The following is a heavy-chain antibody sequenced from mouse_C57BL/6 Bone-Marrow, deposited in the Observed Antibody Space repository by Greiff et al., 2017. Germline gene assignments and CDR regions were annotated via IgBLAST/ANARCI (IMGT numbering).Heavy chain of an antibody. D-gene: IGHD2-2*01. Sequence: VQLQESGAELVRPGASVTLSCKASGYTFTDYEMHWVKQTPVHGLEWIGAIDPETGGTAYNQKFKGQDILTADKSSSTAYMELRSLTSEDSAVYYCTRSGLRPGLFDYWGQGTTLTVSS. CDR1: GYTFTDYE. CDR2: IDPETGGT. V-gene: IGHV1-15*01. J-gene: IGHJ2*01. CDR3: TRSGLRPGLFDY.